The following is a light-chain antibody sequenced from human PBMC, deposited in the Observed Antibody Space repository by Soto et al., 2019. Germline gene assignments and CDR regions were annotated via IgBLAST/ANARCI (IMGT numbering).Light chain of an antibody. Sequence: QSALTQPASVSGSPGQSITISCTGTSSDVGGYTYVSWYQQHPGKAPKLMIYQVSNRPSGISNRFSGSKSGNTASLTISGLNTEDEVEYYSSSYASSNTRVFGGGTKDTVL. CDR3: SSYASSNTRV. V-gene: IGLV2-14*01. CDR2: QVS. CDR1: SSDVGGYTY. J-gene: IGLJ3*02.